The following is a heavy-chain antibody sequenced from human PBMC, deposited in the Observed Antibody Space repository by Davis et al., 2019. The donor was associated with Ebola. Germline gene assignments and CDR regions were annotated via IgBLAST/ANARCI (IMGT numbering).Heavy chain of an antibody. CDR1: GGSFSGFY. Sequence: PSETLSLTCAVTGGSFSGFYWTWIRQAPGKGLEWIAEINQSGTSNYSPALESRLTVSVDTSKNQFSMELGSVTAADTGVYFCAALLGPQIYHGTFHYWGQGALVTVSS. CDR3: AALLGPQIYHGTFHY. D-gene: IGHD3-16*01. CDR2: INQSGTS. J-gene: IGHJ4*02. V-gene: IGHV4-34*01.